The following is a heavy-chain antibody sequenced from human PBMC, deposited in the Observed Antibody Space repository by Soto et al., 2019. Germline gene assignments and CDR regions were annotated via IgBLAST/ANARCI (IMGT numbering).Heavy chain of an antibody. V-gene: IGHV3-23*01. CDR3: AKDILSGGYFDY. J-gene: IGHJ4*02. CDR1: GFTFSSYA. Sequence: PGGSLRLSCAASGFTFSSYAMSWVRQAPGKGLEWVSAISGSGGSTYYADSVKGRFTISRDNSKNTLYQQMNSLRAEDTAVYYCAKDILSGGYFDYWGQGTLVTVSS. D-gene: IGHD6-19*01. CDR2: ISGSGGST.